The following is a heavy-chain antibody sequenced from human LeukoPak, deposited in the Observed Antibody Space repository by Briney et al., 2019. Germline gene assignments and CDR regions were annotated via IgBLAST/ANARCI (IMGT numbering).Heavy chain of an antibody. CDR3: ARETIPMITFGGVIVRHYYFDY. V-gene: IGHV4-34*01. CDR2: INHSGGT. CDR1: GGSFSGYY. Sequence: SETLSLTCAVYGGSFSGYYWSWIRQPPGKGLEWIGEINHSGGTNYNPSLKSRVTISVDTSKNQFSLKLSSVTAADTAVYYCARETIPMITFGGVIVRHYYFDYWGQGTLVTVSS. J-gene: IGHJ4*02. D-gene: IGHD3-16*02.